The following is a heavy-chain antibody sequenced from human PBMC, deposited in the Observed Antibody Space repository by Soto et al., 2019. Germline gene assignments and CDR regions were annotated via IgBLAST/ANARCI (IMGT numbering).Heavy chain of an antibody. V-gene: IGHV3-23*01. J-gene: IGHJ4*02. CDR1: GFIFDNYA. D-gene: IGHD3-22*01. CDR2: ISGSGHGT. CDR3: AKGRYFDTSGGCANY. Sequence: EVKLLESGGGLVPPGASARLSCITSGFIFDNYAMSWVRQSPGRGLEWVAAISGSGHGTVYTQSVQGRFIISRDKSKKTLFLQMNNLRDEDTAVYYCAKGRYFDTSGGCANYWDLGTLVSVSA.